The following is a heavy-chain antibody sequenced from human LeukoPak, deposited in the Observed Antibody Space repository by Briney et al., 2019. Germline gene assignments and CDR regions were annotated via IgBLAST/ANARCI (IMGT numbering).Heavy chain of an antibody. CDR3: AKGRAGPYDYIWGR. J-gene: IGHJ4*02. CDR1: GFTFSSYA. Sequence: PGGSLRLSCTASGFTFSSYAMNWVRQAPGKGLEWVSGIGAGGTFTSYADSVKGRFTIFRDNSRNTLYLQMNSLRADDTAVYYCAKGRAGPYDYIWGRWGQGTLVTVSS. V-gene: IGHV3-23*01. CDR2: IGAGGTFT. D-gene: IGHD3-16*01.